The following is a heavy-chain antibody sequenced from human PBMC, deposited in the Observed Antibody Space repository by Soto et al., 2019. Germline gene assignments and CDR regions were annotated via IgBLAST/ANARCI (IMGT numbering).Heavy chain of an antibody. V-gene: IGHV4-59*08. CDR3: ASLIAAAGTSYYYYGMDV. CDR1: GGSISSYY. CDR2: IYYSGST. Sequence: QVQLQESGPGLVKPSETLSLTCTVSGGSISSYYWSWIRQPPGKGLEWIGYIYYSGSTNYNPSLNSRVTISVDTSKNQFSLKLSSVTAADTAVYYCASLIAAAGTSYYYYGMDVWGQGTTVTVSS. J-gene: IGHJ6*02. D-gene: IGHD6-13*01.